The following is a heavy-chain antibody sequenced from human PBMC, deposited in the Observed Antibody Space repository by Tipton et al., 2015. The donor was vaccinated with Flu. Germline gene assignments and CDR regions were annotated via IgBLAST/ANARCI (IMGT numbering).Heavy chain of an antibody. V-gene: IGHV4-59*08. CDR2: INYSGST. CDR1: GGSISRYY. Sequence: TLSLTCTVSGGSISRYYWSWIRQAPGKGLEWIAYINYSGSTNNNPSLKSRVTISVDTSKNQFSLKLTSVTAADTAVYYCARASGSGTYVIFDYWGQGMLVTVSS. D-gene: IGHD3-10*01. J-gene: IGHJ4*02. CDR3: ARASGSGTYVIFDY.